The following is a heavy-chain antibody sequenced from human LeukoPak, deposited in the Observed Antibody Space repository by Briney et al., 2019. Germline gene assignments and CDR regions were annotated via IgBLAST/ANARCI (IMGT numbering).Heavy chain of an antibody. Sequence: KASETLSLTCAVYGGSFSGYYWSWIRQPPGKGLEWIGYIYYSGSTNYNPSLKSRVTISVDTSKNQCSLKLSSVTAADTAVYYCARATPDYYGSGKRGSFDYWGQGTLVTVSS. J-gene: IGHJ4*02. V-gene: IGHV4-59*01. CDR2: IYYSGST. D-gene: IGHD3-10*01. CDR1: GGSFSGYY. CDR3: ARATPDYYGSGKRGSFDY.